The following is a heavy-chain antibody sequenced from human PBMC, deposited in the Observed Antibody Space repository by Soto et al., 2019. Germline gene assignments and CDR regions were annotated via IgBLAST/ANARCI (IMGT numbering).Heavy chain of an antibody. CDR2: INHSGST. CDR3: ARGGDTAMAFDY. Sequence: QVQRQQWGAGLLKPSETLSLTCAVYGGSFSGYYWSWIRQPPGKGLEWIGEINHSGSTNYNPSLKSRVTISVDTSKNQFSLKLSSVTAADTAVYYCARGGDTAMAFDYWGQGTLVTVSS. J-gene: IGHJ4*02. CDR1: GGSFSGYY. D-gene: IGHD5-18*01. V-gene: IGHV4-34*01.